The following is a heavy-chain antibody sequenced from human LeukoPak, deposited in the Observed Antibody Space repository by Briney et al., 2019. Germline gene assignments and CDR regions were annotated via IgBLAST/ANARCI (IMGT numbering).Heavy chain of an antibody. CDR3: AREARVGGALQY. CDR2: INPDGSIR. D-gene: IGHD1-26*01. J-gene: IGHJ4*02. V-gene: IGHV3-74*03. CDR1: GLTFSTYW. Sequence: GGSLRLSCAASGLTFSTYWMHWVRHAPGKGLAWVARINPDGSIRTYADSVQGRVTISRDTAKDTLFLQMNSLRAEDTGVYYCAREARVGGALQYWGQGTPVPVSS.